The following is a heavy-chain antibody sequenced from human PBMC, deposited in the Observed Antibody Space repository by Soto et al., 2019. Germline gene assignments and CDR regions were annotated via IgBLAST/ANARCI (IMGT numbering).Heavy chain of an antibody. CDR3: ARDLGYYASDGYFDX. J-gene: IGHJ4*02. CDR2: ISSSGDVI. CDR1: GFTFSDYY. Sequence: QVQLVESGGGLVKPGGSLRLSCAGSGFTFSDYYMSWIRQAPGKGLEWVSYISSSGDVIYYADSVKGRFTISRDNAKNSLYLQMNSLRVEDTAVYYCARDLGYYASDGYFDXXGXGTXVTVSS. D-gene: IGHD3-22*01. V-gene: IGHV3-11*01.